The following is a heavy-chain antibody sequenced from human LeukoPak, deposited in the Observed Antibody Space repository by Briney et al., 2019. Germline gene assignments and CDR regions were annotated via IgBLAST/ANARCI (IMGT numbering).Heavy chain of an antibody. V-gene: IGHV4-30-4*01. Sequence: PSETLSLTCTVSGGSISSGDYYWSWIRQPPGKGPEWIGYIYYSGSTYYNPSLKSRVTISVDTSKNQFSLKLSSVTAADTAVYYCARDWVVLLWFGELSHGMDVWGKGTTVTVSS. CDR3: ARDWVVLLWFGELSHGMDV. J-gene: IGHJ6*04. CDR2: IYYSGST. CDR1: GGSISSGDYY. D-gene: IGHD3-10*01.